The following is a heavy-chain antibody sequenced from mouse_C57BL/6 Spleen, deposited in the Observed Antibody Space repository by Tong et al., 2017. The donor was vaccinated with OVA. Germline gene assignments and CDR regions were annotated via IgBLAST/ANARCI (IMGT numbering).Heavy chain of an antibody. J-gene: IGHJ3*01. V-gene: IGHV5-6*01. CDR3: ARHEDYDAWFAY. CDR1: GFTFSSYG. Sequence: EVQLQESGGDLVKPGGSLKLSCAASGFTFSSYGMSWVRQTPDKRLEWVATISSGGSYTYYPDSVKGRFTISRDNAKNTLDMQMSSLKSEDTAMYYWARHEDYDAWFAYWCQGTLVPVSA. D-gene: IGHD2-4*01. CDR2: ISSGGSYT.